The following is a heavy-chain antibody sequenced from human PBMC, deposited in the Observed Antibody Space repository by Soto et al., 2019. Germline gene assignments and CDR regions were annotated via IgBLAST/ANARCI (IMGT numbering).Heavy chain of an antibody. CDR3: ARPIAAAGGNWFDP. J-gene: IGHJ5*02. V-gene: IGHV4-59*08. D-gene: IGHD6-13*01. CDR2: IYYSGTT. Sequence: SETLSLTCTVSGVSISSSYWTWIRQPPGKGLEWIGFIYYSGTTNYNPSLNSRVTMSVDSSRNQFSLKLNSVTAADTAVYYCARPIAAAGGNWFDPWGQGTLVTVSS. CDR1: GVSISSSY.